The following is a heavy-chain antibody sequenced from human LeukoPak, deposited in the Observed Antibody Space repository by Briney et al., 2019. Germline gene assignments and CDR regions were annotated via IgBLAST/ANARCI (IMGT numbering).Heavy chain of an antibody. J-gene: IGHJ6*04. CDR3: AELGITMIGGV. D-gene: IGHD3-10*02. CDR2: VSSSGSTI. V-gene: IGHV3-48*03. Sequence: GGSLRLSCAASGFTFSSYEMNWVRQAPGKGLEWVSYVSSSGSTIYYADSVKGRFTISRDNAKNSLYLQMNSLRAEDTAVYYCAELGITMIGGVWGRGTTVTISS. CDR1: GFTFSSYE.